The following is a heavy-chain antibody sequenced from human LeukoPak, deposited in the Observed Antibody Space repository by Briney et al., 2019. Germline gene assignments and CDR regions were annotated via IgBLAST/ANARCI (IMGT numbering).Heavy chain of an antibody. J-gene: IGHJ4*02. CDR3: ARQMTSTRLFDS. D-gene: IGHD5/OR15-5a*01. Sequence: GGSLRLSCVASGFIFSDHPFHWVHQSPDKGLEWVALIGSDGTKKYYADSVQGRFTVSRENSKNTLFLQMNTLRADDTAVYFCARQMTSTRLFDSWGQGTLVTVSS. V-gene: IGHV3-30*04. CDR1: GFIFSDHP. CDR2: IGSDGTKK.